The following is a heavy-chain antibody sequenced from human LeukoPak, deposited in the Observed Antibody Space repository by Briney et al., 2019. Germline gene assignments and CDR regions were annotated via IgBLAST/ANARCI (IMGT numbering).Heavy chain of an antibody. Sequence: ASVKVSCKASGHTFTSYDINWVRQATGQGLEWMGWMNPNSGNTGYAQKFQGRVTMTRNTSISTAYMELSSLRSEDTAVYYCARGRKSSGWTYYYYYYYMDVWGKGTTVTISS. CDR1: GHTFTSYD. CDR3: ARGRKSSGWTYYYYYYYMDV. D-gene: IGHD6-19*01. V-gene: IGHV1-8*01. J-gene: IGHJ6*03. CDR2: MNPNSGNT.